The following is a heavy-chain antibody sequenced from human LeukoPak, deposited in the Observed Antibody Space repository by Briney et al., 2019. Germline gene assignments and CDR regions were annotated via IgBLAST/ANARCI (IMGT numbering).Heavy chain of an antibody. J-gene: IGHJ4*02. CDR1: GGSISSYY. Sequence: SETLSLTCTVSGGSISSYYWSWIRQPPGKGLEWIGYIYYSGSTNYNPSLKGRVTIPVDTSKIRFSLKLSSVTAADTAVYYCAIDLSLYYWGQGTLFTVSS. CDR2: IYYSGST. CDR3: AIDLSLYY. V-gene: IGHV4-59*01.